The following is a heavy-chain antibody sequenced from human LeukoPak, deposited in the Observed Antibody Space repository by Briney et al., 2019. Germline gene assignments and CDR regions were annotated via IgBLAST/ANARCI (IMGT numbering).Heavy chain of an antibody. CDR2: IIPIFGTA. Sequence: ASVKVSCKASGYTFTGYYMHWVRQAPGQGLEWMGGIIPIFGTANYAQKFQGRVTITADESTSTAYMELSSLRSEDTAVYYCASSPSSGWYKVDYWGQGTLVTVSS. CDR3: ASSPSSGWYKVDY. CDR1: GYTFTGYY. V-gene: IGHV1-69*13. D-gene: IGHD6-19*01. J-gene: IGHJ4*02.